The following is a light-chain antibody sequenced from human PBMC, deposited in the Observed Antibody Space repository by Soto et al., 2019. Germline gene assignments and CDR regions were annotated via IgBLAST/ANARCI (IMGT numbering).Light chain of an antibody. J-gene: IGLJ1*01. Sequence: QSALTQPASVSGSPGQSITLSCSATSSDISGYNYVSWYQQHPGEAPKLIIYDVNNRPSGVSNRFSGSTSGNTASLTISGLQADDEADYYCSSYSSTTTLVVFGTGTQLTVL. CDR3: SSYSSTTTLVV. V-gene: IGLV2-14*03. CDR1: SSDISGYNY. CDR2: DVN.